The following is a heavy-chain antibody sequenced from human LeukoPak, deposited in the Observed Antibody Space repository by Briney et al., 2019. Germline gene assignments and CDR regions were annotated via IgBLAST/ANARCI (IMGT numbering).Heavy chain of an antibody. CDR3: ARDLFTYYYDSSGYYPLSGYYGMDV. Sequence: PGGSLRLSWAASGFTFSSYGMHWVRQAPGKGLEWVAVIWYDGSNKYYADSVKGRFTISRDNSKNTLYLQMNSLRAEDTAVYYCARDLFTYYYDSSGYYPLSGYYGMDVWGQGTTVTVSS. CDR2: IWYDGSNK. D-gene: IGHD3-22*01. V-gene: IGHV3-33*01. J-gene: IGHJ6*02. CDR1: GFTFSSYG.